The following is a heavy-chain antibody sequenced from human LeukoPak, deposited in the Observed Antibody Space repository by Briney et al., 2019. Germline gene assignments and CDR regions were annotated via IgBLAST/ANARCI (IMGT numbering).Heavy chain of an antibody. CDR3: AKDLPDYGGSDASDI. D-gene: IGHD4-23*01. CDR1: GFTFSSYA. CDR2: ISGSGGST. J-gene: IGHJ3*02. Sequence: GGSLRLSCAASGFTFSSYAMNWVRQAPGKGLEWVSGISGSGGSTYYADSVKGRFTISRDNSKNTLYLQMNSLRAEDTAVYYCAKDLPDYGGSDASDIWGQGTMVTVSS. V-gene: IGHV3-23*01.